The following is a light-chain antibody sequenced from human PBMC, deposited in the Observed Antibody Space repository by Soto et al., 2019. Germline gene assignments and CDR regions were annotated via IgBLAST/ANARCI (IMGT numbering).Light chain of an antibody. CDR3: QQTYNSVAP. CDR2: AAS. Sequence: DIQVTQSPSSLSASVGDSVTLSCQTSQRVDSYIHWYQHQSGKPPKLLIYAASTLQDGVPSRFSGGGSGTAFSLIITGLQPGDSATYYCQQTYNSVAPFGQGPKVDIX. V-gene: IGKV1-39*01. CDR1: QRVDSY. J-gene: IGKJ1*01.